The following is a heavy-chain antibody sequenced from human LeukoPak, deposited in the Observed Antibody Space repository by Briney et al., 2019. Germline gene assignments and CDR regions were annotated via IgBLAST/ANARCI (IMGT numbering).Heavy chain of an antibody. J-gene: IGHJ4*02. CDR1: GFTVSTHY. V-gene: IGHV3-66*02. CDR2: IYSGGST. Sequence: GGSLRLSCAASGFTVSTHYMTGVRQAPGKGLEWVSVIYSGGSTYYADSVTGRFTISRDNSKNTVYLQMNSLRTEDTAVYYCTRLPNYWGQGTLVTVSS. CDR3: TRLPNY.